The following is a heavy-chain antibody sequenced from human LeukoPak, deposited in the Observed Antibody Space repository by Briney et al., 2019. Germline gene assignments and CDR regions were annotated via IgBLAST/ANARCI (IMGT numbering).Heavy chain of an antibody. CDR3: ARDVHGDYGTGWFDP. CDR2: IMPLFGTA. Sequence: SVKVSCKTSGGTFNNSAISRVRQAPGQGLEWLGGIMPLFGTAGYAQKFQGRVTITKDESTRTVYLELTSLTSDDTAVHYCARDVHGDYGTGWFDPWGQGTLVSVSS. CDR1: GGTFNNSA. D-gene: IGHD4-17*01. V-gene: IGHV1-69*05. J-gene: IGHJ5*02.